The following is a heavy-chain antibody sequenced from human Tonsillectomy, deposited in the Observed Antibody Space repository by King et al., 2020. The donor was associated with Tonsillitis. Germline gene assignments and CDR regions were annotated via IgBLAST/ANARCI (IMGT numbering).Heavy chain of an antibody. D-gene: IGHD5/OR15-5a*01. V-gene: IGHV3-23*04. CDR3: AKDLRGDDAFDF. CDR1: GFTFSSYA. CDR2: VSSSSDST. Sequence: VQLVQSGGGLVQPGGSLRLSCAASGFTFSSYAMNWVRQAPGKGLEWVSAVSSSSDSTYYADSVKGRFTISRDNSKYTLYLQMISLRAEDTAVYYCAKDLRGDDAFDFWGQGTMVTVSS. J-gene: IGHJ3*01.